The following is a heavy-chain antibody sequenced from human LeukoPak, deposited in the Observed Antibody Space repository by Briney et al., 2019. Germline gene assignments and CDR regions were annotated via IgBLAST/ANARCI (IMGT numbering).Heavy chain of an antibody. D-gene: IGHD4-23*01. V-gene: IGHV4-61*05. Sequence: PSETLSLTCTVSGGSISSSSYYWGWIRQPPGKGLEWIGYIYYSGSTNYNPSLKSRVTISVDTSKNQFSLKLSSVTAADTAVYYCARATTVVTPSSRRAFDIWGQGTMVTVSS. CDR2: IYYSGST. J-gene: IGHJ3*02. CDR3: ARATTVVTPSSRRAFDI. CDR1: GGSISSSSYY.